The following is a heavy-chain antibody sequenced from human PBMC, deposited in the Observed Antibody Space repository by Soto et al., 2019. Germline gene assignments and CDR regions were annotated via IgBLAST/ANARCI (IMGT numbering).Heavy chain of an antibody. CDR1: GFTFSSYA. Sequence: EVQLLESGGGLVQPGRSLRLSCAASGFTFSSYAMSWVRQAPGKGLEWVSAISGSGGTTYYAASVKGRFTISRDNSKNTLFLQMNSLRAEDADVSYCAKFFVETGGSSGWPWTFHYWGQGTLVTVSS. CDR3: AKFFVETGGSSGWPWTFHY. CDR2: ISGSGGTT. D-gene: IGHD6-25*01. J-gene: IGHJ4*02. V-gene: IGHV3-23*01.